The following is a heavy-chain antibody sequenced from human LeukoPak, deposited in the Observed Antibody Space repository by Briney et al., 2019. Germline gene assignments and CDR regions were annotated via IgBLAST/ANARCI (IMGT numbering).Heavy chain of an antibody. Sequence: SETLSLTCTVSGGSVSSGNYYWSWLRQPPGEGLEWIGYTYYSGSTNYNPSLKSRVTISVDTSKNQFSLRLSSVTAADTAVYFCASLPTVNTFDCWGQGTLVTVSS. CDR1: GGSVSSGNYY. V-gene: IGHV4-61*01. CDR2: TYYSGST. D-gene: IGHD4-17*01. J-gene: IGHJ4*02. CDR3: ASLPTVNTFDC.